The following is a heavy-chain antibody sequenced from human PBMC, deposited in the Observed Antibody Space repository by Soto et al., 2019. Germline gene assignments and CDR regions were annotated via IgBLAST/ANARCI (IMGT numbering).Heavy chain of an antibody. J-gene: IGHJ4*02. D-gene: IGHD6-13*01. CDR2: IYYSGST. V-gene: IGHV4-59*01. CDR1: GGSISSYY. Sequence: SETLSLTCTVSGGSISSYYWSWIRQPPGKGLEWIGYIYYSGSTNYNPSLKSRVTISVDTSKNQFSLKLSSVTAADTAVYYCARTRIIAAAGIRFFDYWGQGTMVTVFS. CDR3: ARTRIIAAAGIRFFDY.